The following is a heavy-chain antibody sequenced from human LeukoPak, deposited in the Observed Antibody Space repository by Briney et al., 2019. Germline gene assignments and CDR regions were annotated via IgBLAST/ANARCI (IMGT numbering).Heavy chain of an antibody. J-gene: IGHJ4*02. Sequence: GRSLRLSCAASGFTFSSYAMHWVRQAPGKGLEWVAFIRYDGSNKYYADSVKGRFTISRDNSKNTLYLQMNSLRAEDTALYYCAREYSDNSGYYYGLDTWGPGTLVTVAS. CDR2: IRYDGSNK. D-gene: IGHD3-22*01. CDR1: GFTFSSYA. V-gene: IGHV3-30*04. CDR3: AREYSDNSGYYYGLDT.